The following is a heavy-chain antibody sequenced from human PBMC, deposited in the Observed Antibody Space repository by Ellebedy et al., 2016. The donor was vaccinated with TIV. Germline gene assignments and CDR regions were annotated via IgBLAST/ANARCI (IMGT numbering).Heavy chain of an antibody. D-gene: IGHD3-3*01. CDR3: ARETDFWSDSSYSDS. CDR2: IYYTGTT. CDR1: GDSINSGDYY. J-gene: IGHJ4*02. V-gene: IGHV4-30-4*01. Sequence: SETLSLXCTVSGDSINSGDYYWSWIRQPPGKGLEWIGYIYYTGTTYYNPSLKGRITISVDTSKNHFSLRLRSVTAADTALYFCARETDFWSDSSYSDSWGQGILVAVSS.